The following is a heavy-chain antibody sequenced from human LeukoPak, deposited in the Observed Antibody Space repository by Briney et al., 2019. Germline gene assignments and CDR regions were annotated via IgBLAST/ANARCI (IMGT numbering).Heavy chain of an antibody. CDR1: GFTFRNYW. Sequence: PGGSLRLSCVASGFTFRNYWMYWVRQAPGKGLVWLSRINPDGSSTTYADSVKGRFTISRDNAKNSLYLQMNSLRAEDTAVYYCARRSYGSWGYWGQGTLVTVSS. CDR3: ARRSYGSWGY. D-gene: IGHD3-16*02. J-gene: IGHJ4*02. CDR2: INPDGSST. V-gene: IGHV3-74*01.